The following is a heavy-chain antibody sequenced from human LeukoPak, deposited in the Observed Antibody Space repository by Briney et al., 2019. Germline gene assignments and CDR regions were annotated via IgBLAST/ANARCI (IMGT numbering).Heavy chain of an antibody. J-gene: IGHJ6*02. CDR1: GYSFTSYW. V-gene: IGHV5-51*01. CDR3: ARRRGSGSGNYYYYYGMDV. D-gene: IGHD3-10*01. Sequence: GESLKISCKGSGYSFTSYWIGWVRQMPGKGLEWMGIIYPGDSDTGYSPSFQGQVTISADKSISTAYLQWSSLKASDTAMYYCARRRGSGSGNYYYYYGMDVWGQGTTVTVSS. CDR2: IYPGDSDT.